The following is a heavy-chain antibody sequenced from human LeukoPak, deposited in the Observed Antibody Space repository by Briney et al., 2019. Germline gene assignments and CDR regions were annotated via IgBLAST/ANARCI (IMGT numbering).Heavy chain of an antibody. CDR1: GGSISSGDYY. CDR2: IYYSGST. CDR3: ARGGWELPYYYYYYYMDV. D-gene: IGHD1-26*01. V-gene: IGHV4-30-4*08. Sequence: SQTLTLTCTVSGGSISSGDYYWSWIRQPPGKGLEWIGYIYYSGSTYYNPSLKSRVTISVDTSKNQFSLKLSSVTAADTAVYYCARGGWELPYYYYYYYMDVWGKGTTVTVSS. J-gene: IGHJ6*03.